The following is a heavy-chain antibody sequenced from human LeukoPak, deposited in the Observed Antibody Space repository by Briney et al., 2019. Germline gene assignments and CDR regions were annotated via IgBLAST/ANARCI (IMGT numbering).Heavy chain of an antibody. CDR2: ISGSGGST. D-gene: IGHD3-22*01. CDR3: AKATMIVVVITRTFFDY. Sequence: GGSLRLSCAASGFTFSSCAMSWVRQAPGKGLEWVSVISGSGGSTYYAESVKGRFTISRDNSKNTLYLQMNSLRAEDTAVYYCAKATMIVVVITRTFFDYWGQGTLVTVSS. J-gene: IGHJ4*02. CDR1: GFTFSSCA. V-gene: IGHV3-23*01.